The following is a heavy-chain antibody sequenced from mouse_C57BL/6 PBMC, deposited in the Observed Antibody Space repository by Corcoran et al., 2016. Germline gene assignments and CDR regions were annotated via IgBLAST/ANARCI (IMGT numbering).Heavy chain of an antibody. V-gene: IGHV1-26*01. Sequence: EVQLQQSGPELVKPGASVKISCKASGYTFTDYYMNWVKQSHGKSLEWIGDINPNNGGTSYNQKFKGKATLTVDKSSSTAYMELRSLTSEDSAVYYCARFRRTVFDYWGQGTTLTVSS. CDR1: GYTFTDYY. J-gene: IGHJ2*01. CDR3: ARFRRTVFDY. CDR2: INPNNGGT.